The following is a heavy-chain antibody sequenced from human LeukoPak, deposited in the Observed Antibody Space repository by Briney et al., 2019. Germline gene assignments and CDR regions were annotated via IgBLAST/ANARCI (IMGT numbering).Heavy chain of an antibody. CDR1: GYTFTSYA. Sequence: ALVKVSCKASGYTFTSYAMHWVRQAPGQRLEWMGWINAGNGNTKYSQEFQGRVTITRDTSASTAYMELSSLRSEDMAVYYCAREAGYGPDYYYYYMDVWGKGTTVTVSS. D-gene: IGHD3-10*01. V-gene: IGHV1-3*03. CDR3: AREAGYGPDYYYYYMDV. J-gene: IGHJ6*03. CDR2: INAGNGNT.